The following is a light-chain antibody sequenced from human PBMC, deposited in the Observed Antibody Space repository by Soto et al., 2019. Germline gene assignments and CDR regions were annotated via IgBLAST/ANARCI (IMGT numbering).Light chain of an antibody. CDR2: NTN. CDR3: CSYAGSYTFVV. Sequence: QTVVTQEPSFSVSPGGTVTLTCGLSSGSVSTNYYPAWYQQTPGQAPRTLIYNTNTRSSGVPDRFSGSILGNKAALTISGLQAEDEADYYCCSYAGSYTFVVFGGGTKLTVL. CDR1: SGSVSTNYY. V-gene: IGLV8-61*01. J-gene: IGLJ2*01.